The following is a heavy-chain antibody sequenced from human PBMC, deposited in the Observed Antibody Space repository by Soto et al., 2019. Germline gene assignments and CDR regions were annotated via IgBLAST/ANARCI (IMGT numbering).Heavy chain of an antibody. J-gene: IGHJ1*01. CDR2: INWNSGSI. Sequence: GGSLRLSCAASGFTFDDYAMHWVRQVPGKGLEWVSGINWNSGSIGYADSVKGRFAISRDNAKNSLHLQMDSLRAEDTAFYYCVKDESINWYSGHFRHWGQGTLVTVSS. CDR3: VKDESINWYSGHFRH. V-gene: IGHV3-9*01. D-gene: IGHD6-13*01. CDR1: GFTFDDYA.